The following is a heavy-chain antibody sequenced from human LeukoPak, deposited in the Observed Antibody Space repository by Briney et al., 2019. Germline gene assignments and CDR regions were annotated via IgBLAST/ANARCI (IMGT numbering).Heavy chain of an antibody. D-gene: IGHD2-2*01. CDR3: ARGRGWGYIVVVPAADGYDY. CDR2: IYYSGST. V-gene: IGHV4-59*08. Sequence: SETLSLTCTVSGGSISSYYWSWIRQPPGKGLEWIGYIYYSGSTYYNPSLKSRVTISVDTSKNQFSLKLSSVTAADTAVYYCARGRGWGYIVVVPAADGYDYWGQGTLVTVSS. CDR1: GGSISSYY. J-gene: IGHJ4*02.